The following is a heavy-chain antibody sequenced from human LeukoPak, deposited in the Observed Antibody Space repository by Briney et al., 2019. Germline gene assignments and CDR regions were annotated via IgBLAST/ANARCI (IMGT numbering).Heavy chain of an antibody. Sequence: GGSLRLSCAASGFTFSSYVMHWVRQAPGKGLEWVAVISHDGSNKYHADSVKGRFTISRDNSKNTLYLQMNSLRAEDTAVYYCARDLGPLRFLEWLFEIDFWGQGTLVTVSS. V-gene: IGHV3-30-3*01. CDR3: ARDLGPLRFLEWLFEIDF. D-gene: IGHD3-3*01. CDR1: GFTFSSYV. CDR2: ISHDGSNK. J-gene: IGHJ4*02.